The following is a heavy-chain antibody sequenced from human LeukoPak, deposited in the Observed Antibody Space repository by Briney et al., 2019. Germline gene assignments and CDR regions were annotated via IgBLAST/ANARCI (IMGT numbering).Heavy chain of an antibody. CDR2: IYHSGST. Sequence: SETLSLTCTVSGGSISSSSYYWGWIRQPPGKGLEWIWSIYHSGSTYYNPSLKSRVTISVDTSKNQFSLKLSSVTAADTAVYYCAGPRAGYYGAYYMDVWGKGTMVTVSS. J-gene: IGHJ6*03. CDR3: AGPRAGYYGAYYMDV. CDR1: GGSISSSSYY. D-gene: IGHD3-10*01. V-gene: IGHV4-39*01.